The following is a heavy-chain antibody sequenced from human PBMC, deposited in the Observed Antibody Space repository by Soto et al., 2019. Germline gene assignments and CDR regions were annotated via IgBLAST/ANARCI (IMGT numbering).Heavy chain of an antibody. CDR3: AKMMPRTVTIRAGRLLYYFDY. CDR2: ISGSGGST. Sequence: EVQLLESGGGLVQPGGSLRLSCAASGFTFSSYAMSWVRQAPGKGLEWVSAISGSGGSTYYADSVKGRFTISRDNSKNTLYLQMNSLRAEDTAVYYCAKMMPRTVTIRAGRLLYYFDYWGQGPLVTVSS. V-gene: IGHV3-23*01. CDR1: GFTFSSYA. J-gene: IGHJ4*02. D-gene: IGHD4-4*01.